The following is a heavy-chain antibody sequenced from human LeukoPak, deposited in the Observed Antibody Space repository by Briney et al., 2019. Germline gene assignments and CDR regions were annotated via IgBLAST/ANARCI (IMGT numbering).Heavy chain of an antibody. Sequence: ASVKVSCKGSGYTFTGYYMHWVRQAPGQGLEWMGWINPNSGGTNYAQKFQGRVTMTRDTSIGTAYMELSRLTSDDTVVYYCAPSAFSADYFYYWGQGTLVTVSS. CDR2: INPNSGGT. J-gene: IGHJ4*02. V-gene: IGHV1-2*02. CDR3: APSAFSADYFYY. CDR1: GYTFTGYY. D-gene: IGHD3-10*01.